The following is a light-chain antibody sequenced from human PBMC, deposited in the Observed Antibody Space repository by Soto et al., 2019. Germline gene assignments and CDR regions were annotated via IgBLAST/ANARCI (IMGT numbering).Light chain of an antibody. CDR1: QNIGTS. CDR2: SAS. CDR3: QQSYNAPYT. J-gene: IGKJ2*01. V-gene: IGKV1-39*01. Sequence: DIQMTQSPSSLSVSVGDRVTITCRASQNIGTSLNWYQMKLGRAPTLLIYSASTFQSGAPSGFSGGGSGTDFTLTINSLQPEDFATYSCQQSYNAPYTFGQGTMLEIK.